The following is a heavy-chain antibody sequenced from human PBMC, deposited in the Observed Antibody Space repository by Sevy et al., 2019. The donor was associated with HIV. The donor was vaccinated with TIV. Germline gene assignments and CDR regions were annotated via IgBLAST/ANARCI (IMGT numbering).Heavy chain of an antibody. V-gene: IGHV3-7*01. CDR1: GFTFRSYW. CDR3: ATDLYGHVTY. Sequence: GGSLRLSCAASGFTFRSYWMTWVRQAPGKGLEWVANIDQDGSSEAYVDSVKGRFTNSSDNVENSLFLQMNSLRVEDTSVYCCATDLYGHVTYWGQGILVTVSS. CDR2: IDQDGSSE. J-gene: IGHJ4*02. D-gene: IGHD2-2*02.